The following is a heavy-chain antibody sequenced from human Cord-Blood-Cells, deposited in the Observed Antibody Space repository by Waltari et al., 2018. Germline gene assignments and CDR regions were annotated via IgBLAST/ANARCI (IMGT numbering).Heavy chain of an antibody. CDR1: GGSFSGYY. J-gene: IGHJ4*02. Sequence: QVQLQQWGAGLLKPSETLSLTCAVYGGSFSGYYWSWIRQPPGKGLEWIGEINHSGSTNHNPSLKSRVTISVDTSKNQFSLKLSSVTAADTAVYYCAVLSILGYCSGGSCYSDYWGQGTLVTVSS. D-gene: IGHD2-15*01. V-gene: IGHV4-34*01. CDR2: INHSGST. CDR3: AVLSILGYCSGGSCYSDY.